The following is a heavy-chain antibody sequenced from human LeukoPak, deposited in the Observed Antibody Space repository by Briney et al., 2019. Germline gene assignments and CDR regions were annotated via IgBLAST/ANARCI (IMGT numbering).Heavy chain of an antibody. CDR2: IRYSGTT. V-gene: IGHV4-39*01. CDR1: GGSISSTYDH. D-gene: IGHD2-21*02. J-gene: IGHJ4*02. Sequence: SETLSLTCTVSGGSISSTYDHWDWIRQPPGTGLEWLGSIRYSGTTYYNPSLKGRVTIFVDTSNNQFSLRLRSVTAADTAVYYCARRLHYFDYWGQGSLVTVSS. CDR3: ARRLHYFDY.